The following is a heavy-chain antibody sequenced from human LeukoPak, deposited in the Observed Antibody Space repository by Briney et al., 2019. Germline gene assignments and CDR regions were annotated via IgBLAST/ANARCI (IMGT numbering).Heavy chain of an antibody. D-gene: IGHD3-16*01. J-gene: IGHJ5*02. V-gene: IGHV4-34*01. CDR1: GGSFSGYY. CDR2: INHSGST. CDR3: ARGPGGFHLGDDP. Sequence: SETLSLTCAVYGGSFSGYYWSWIRQPPGKGLEWIGEINHSGSTNYNPSLKSRVTISVDTSKNQFSLKLSSVTAADTAVYYCARGPGGFHLGDDPWGQGTLVTVSS.